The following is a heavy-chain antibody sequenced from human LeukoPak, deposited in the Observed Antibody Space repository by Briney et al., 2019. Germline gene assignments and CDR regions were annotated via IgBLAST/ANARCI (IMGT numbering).Heavy chain of an antibody. CDR2: ISSSGSTI. CDR3: ARELGATARAFDI. D-gene: IGHD1-26*01. Sequence: GGALRLSCAASGFTFSDYYMSWIRQAPGKGVEWVSYISSSGSTIYYADSVKGRFTISRDNAKNSLYLQMNSLRAEDTAVYYCARELGATARAFDIWGQGTMVIVSS. V-gene: IGHV3-11*01. CDR1: GFTFSDYY. J-gene: IGHJ3*02.